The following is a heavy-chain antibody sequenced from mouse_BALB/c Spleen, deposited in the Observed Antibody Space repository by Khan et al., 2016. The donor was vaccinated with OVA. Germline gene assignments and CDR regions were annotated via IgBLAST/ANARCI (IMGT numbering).Heavy chain of an antibody. CDR2: MHYSGST. CDR3: ARWFAY. V-gene: IGHV3-2*02. J-gene: IGHJ3*01. Sequence: QLEESGPGLVKPSQSLSLTCTVTGYSITSDYAWNWIRQFPGNKLEWMGYMHYSGSTSYNPSLKSRISITRDSSKNQFFLHLNSVTSEDTATYYCARWFAYWGHGTLVTVSA. CDR1: GYSITSDYA.